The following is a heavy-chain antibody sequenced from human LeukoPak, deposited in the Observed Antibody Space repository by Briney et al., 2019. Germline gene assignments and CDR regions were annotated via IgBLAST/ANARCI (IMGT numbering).Heavy chain of an antibody. Sequence: SETLSLTCTVSGGSISSSTYYWSWIRQPPGKGLEWIGYIYYSGSTNYNPSLKSRVTISVDTSKNQFSLKLSSVTAADTAVYYCARVISSRYFDLWGRGTLVTVSS. CDR3: ARVISSRYFDL. J-gene: IGHJ2*01. CDR1: GGSISSSTYY. D-gene: IGHD3-16*01. V-gene: IGHV4-61*01. CDR2: IYYSGST.